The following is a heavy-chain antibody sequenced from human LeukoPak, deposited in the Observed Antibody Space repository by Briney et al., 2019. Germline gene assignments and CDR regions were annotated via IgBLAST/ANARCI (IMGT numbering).Heavy chain of an antibody. Sequence: GGSLRLSCAASGFTFSSYGMHWVRQAPGKGLEWVAVIWYDGSNKYYADSVKGRFTISRDNSKNTLYLQMNSLRAEDTAVYYCARENDKYAYYYYYGMDVWGQGTTVTVSS. D-gene: IGHD2-8*01. CDR2: IWYDGSNK. J-gene: IGHJ6*02. CDR1: GFTFSSYG. V-gene: IGHV3-33*01. CDR3: ARENDKYAYYYYYGMDV.